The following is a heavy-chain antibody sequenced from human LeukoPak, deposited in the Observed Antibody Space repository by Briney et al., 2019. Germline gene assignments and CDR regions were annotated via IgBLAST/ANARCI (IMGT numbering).Heavy chain of an antibody. J-gene: IGHJ4*02. CDR1: GGSISSGGYS. V-gene: IGHV4-30-2*01. CDR3: ARGPLTGYFPSLPYYFDY. CDR2: IYHSGST. Sequence: PSETLSLTCAVSGGSISSGGYSWSWIRQPPGKGLEWIGYIYHSGSTYYNPSLKSRVTISVDRSKNQFSLKLSFVTAADTAVYYCARGPLTGYFPSLPYYFDYWGQGTLVTVSS. D-gene: IGHD3-9*01.